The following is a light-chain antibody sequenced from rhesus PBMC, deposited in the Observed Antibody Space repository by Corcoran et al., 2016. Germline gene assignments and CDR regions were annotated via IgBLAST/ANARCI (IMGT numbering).Light chain of an antibody. V-gene: IGKV1S15*01. CDR1: QDISNN. CDR3: QHGHTPPYS. CDR2: YAS. J-gene: IGKJ2*01. Sequence: DIRMTQSPSSLSASVGDTVTFTCRASQDISNNLAWYQQKPGKVPNLLIYYASTLQDGVPSRFSVSGSGTDFTLTISSLQPEDFATYYCQHGHTPPYSFGQGTQVEI.